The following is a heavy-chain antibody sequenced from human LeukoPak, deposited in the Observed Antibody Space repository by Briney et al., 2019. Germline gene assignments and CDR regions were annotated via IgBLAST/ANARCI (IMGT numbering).Heavy chain of an antibody. J-gene: IGHJ4*02. CDR3: AREPIAAAGTLGDY. CDR1: GFTFSSYE. D-gene: IGHD6-13*01. V-gene: IGHV3-48*03. CDR2: ISSSGDAI. Sequence: GGSLRLSCAASGFTFSSYEMNWVRQAPGKGLEWVSYISSSGDAIYYADSVEGRFTISRDDAKNSLYLQMNSLRAEDTAVYYCAREPIAAAGTLGDYWGQGTLVTVSS.